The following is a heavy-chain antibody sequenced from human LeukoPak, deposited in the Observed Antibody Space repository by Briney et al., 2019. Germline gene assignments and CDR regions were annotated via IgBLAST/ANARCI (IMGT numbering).Heavy chain of an antibody. D-gene: IGHD3-10*01. CDR2: IKISGYA. J-gene: IGHJ4*02. V-gene: IGHV3-23*01. CDR3: AREGYYGSGSPPSLYFDY. Sequence: PGGSLRLSCTASGFTFNNYVMSWVRQAPGKGLEWVSSIKISGYADYADSVKGRFTISRDNSRSTLYLQMNSLRPEDTAIYYCAREGYYGSGSPPSLYFDYWGQGTLVTVSS. CDR1: GFTFNNYV.